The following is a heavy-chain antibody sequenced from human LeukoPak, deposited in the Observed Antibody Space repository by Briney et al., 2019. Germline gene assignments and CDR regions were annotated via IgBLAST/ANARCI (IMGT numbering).Heavy chain of an antibody. CDR2: ISGSGGST. V-gene: IGHV3-23*01. J-gene: IGHJ6*02. CDR1: GFTFSSYA. CDR3: TRHSDTYCSRANCYVDNFYGLDV. D-gene: IGHD2-2*01. Sequence: GGSLRLSCAASGFTFSSYAMSWVRQAPGKGLEWVSAISGSGGSTYYADSVKGRFTISRDNSKNTLYLQMNSLSTEDTAVYYCTRHSDTYCSRANCYVDNFYGLDVWGQGTRVTVSS.